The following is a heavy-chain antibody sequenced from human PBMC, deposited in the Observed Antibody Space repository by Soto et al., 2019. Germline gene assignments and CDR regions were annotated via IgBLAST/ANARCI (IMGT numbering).Heavy chain of an antibody. Sequence: GSLRLSCAASGFTFSSYAMSWVRQAPGKGLEWVSAISGSGDSTYYADSVKGRFTISRDNSESTLYLQMNSLRAEDTAVYYCAKEKYTNVYLWKYFDYWGQGTLVTVSS. CDR3: AKEKYTNVYLWKYFDY. CDR1: GFTFSSYA. D-gene: IGHD3-16*01. V-gene: IGHV3-23*01. CDR2: ISGSGDST. J-gene: IGHJ4*02.